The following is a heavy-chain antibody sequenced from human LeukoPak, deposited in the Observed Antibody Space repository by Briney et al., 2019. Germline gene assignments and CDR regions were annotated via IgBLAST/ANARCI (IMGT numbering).Heavy chain of an antibody. Sequence: GGPLRLSCAASGFTFSSYSMNWVRQAPGKGLEWVSSISSSSSYIYYADSVKGRFTISRDNAKNSLYLQMNSLRAEDTAVYYCAREGYCSSTSCYRSYYYGMDVWGQGTTVTVSS. V-gene: IGHV3-21*01. CDR3: AREGYCSSTSCYRSYYYGMDV. J-gene: IGHJ6*02. CDR1: GFTFSSYS. D-gene: IGHD2-2*01. CDR2: ISSSSSYI.